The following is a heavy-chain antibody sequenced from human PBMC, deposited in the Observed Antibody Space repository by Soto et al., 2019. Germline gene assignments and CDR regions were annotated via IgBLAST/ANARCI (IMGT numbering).Heavy chain of an antibody. CDR2: IIPIFTTT. J-gene: IGHJ4*02. Sequence: QEQLVQSGAEVKRPGSSVKVSCKASGGTFTSYAINWVRQAPGQGLEWMGAIIPIFTTTNYAQRFQGRVTITADKSTNTVYMELSSLRSEDTALYYCARGRRLLGTSYYFDYWDQGTLVTVSS. V-gene: IGHV1-69*06. CDR1: GGTFTSYA. CDR3: ARGRRLLGTSYYFDY. D-gene: IGHD4-17*01.